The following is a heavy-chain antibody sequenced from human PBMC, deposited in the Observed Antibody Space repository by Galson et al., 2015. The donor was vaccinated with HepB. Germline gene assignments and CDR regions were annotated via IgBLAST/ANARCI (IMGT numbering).Heavy chain of an antibody. CDR1: GFSFSRYS. Sequence: SLRLSCAASGFSFSRYSMNWVRQAPGKGLEWVSYIRSSTSTVFYADSVQGRFSISRDSAKNSLYLQINSLRAEATAVYYCARDFVSYSGVFDYWGQGILVTVSS. V-gene: IGHV3-48*04. D-gene: IGHD5-12*01. J-gene: IGHJ4*02. CDR2: IRSSTSTV. CDR3: ARDFVSYSGVFDY.